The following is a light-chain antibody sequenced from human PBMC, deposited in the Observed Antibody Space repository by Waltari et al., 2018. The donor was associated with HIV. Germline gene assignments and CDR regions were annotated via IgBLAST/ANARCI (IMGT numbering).Light chain of an antibody. V-gene: IGLV2-14*01. Sequence: QSALTQPASVSGSPGQSITISCTGTSGDVGGYNFVSWYQKHQSKAPKRRIYKVNSRASVVSSRFSGSRSANTAFLTISGLQSEDEADYFCSSYTGSGPRYVLFGGGTRLTVL. CDR1: SGDVGGYNF. CDR3: SSYTGSGPRYVL. CDR2: KVN. J-gene: IGLJ2*01.